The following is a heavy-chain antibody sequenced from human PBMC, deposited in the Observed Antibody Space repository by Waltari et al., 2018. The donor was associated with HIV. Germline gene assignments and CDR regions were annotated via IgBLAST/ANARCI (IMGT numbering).Heavy chain of an antibody. CDR2: IFHGGTT. J-gene: IGHJ6*03. V-gene: IGHV4-4*02. Sequence: QVQLQESGPGLVKPSGTLSLTCAVSGDSISSSNWWSWVRQPPRKGLEWIGVIFHGGTTNYSTSLKSRVTISVDKSKRQPSLRLSSLTAADTAVYYCARNSMVTVGGVISMDVWGKGTTVTVSS. D-gene: IGHD3-16*02. CDR3: ARNSMVTVGGVISMDV. CDR1: GDSISSSNW.